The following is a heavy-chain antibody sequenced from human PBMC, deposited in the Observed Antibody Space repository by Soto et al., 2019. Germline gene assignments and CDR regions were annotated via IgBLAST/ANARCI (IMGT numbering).Heavy chain of an antibody. CDR3: ARGHGNLDY. V-gene: IGHV4-31*03. Sequence: QVQLQESGPGLVKPSQTLSLTCTVSGGSINSGGFYWTWIRQHPGKGLEWIGNIYYSAYSGTTYYNPSLKSRITISADTSKNQFSLRLSSLTAADTAVYYCARGHGNLDYWGQGTLVTVSS. CDR1: GGSINSGGFY. CDR2: IYYSAYSGTT. J-gene: IGHJ4*02.